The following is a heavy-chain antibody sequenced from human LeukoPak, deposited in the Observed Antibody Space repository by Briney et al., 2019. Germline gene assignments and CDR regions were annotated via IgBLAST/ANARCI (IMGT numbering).Heavy chain of an antibody. CDR2: IRSKANSCAT. J-gene: IGHJ4*02. V-gene: IGHV3-73*01. D-gene: IGHD3-22*01. Sequence: GGSLRLSCAASGFTFSDSAIHWVRQASGKGLELVGRIRSKANSCATAYAASVKGRFTISRDDSKNTAYLQMNSLQTEDTAVYYCAKGRAYYDSSGYYLVYWGQGTLVTVSS. CDR3: AKGRAYYDSSGYYLVY. CDR1: GFTFSDSA.